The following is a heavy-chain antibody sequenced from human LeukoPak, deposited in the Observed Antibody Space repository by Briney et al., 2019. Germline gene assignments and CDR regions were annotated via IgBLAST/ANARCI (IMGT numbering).Heavy chain of an antibody. Sequence: GGSLRLSCAASGFTFSSYEMNWVRQAPGKGLEWVSYISSSGSTIYYADSVKGRFTISRDSAKNSLYLQMNSLRAEDTAVYYCARLPSEGGWYDFDYWGQGTLVTVSS. J-gene: IGHJ4*02. CDR1: GFTFSSYE. CDR2: ISSSGSTI. V-gene: IGHV3-48*03. CDR3: ARLPSEGGWYDFDY. D-gene: IGHD6-19*01.